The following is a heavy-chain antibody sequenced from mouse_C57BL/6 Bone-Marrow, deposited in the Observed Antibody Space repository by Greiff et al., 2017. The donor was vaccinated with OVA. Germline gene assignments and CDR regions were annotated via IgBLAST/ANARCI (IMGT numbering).Heavy chain of an antibody. J-gene: IGHJ2*01. Sequence: EVQLQESGPELVKPGASVKMSCKASGYTFTDYNMHWVKQSHGKSLEWIGYINPNNGGTSYNQKFKGKATLTVNKSSSTAYMELRSLTSEDSAVYYCANYGTLYFDYWGQGTTLTVSS. V-gene: IGHV1-22*01. CDR2: INPNNGGT. D-gene: IGHD1-1*01. CDR3: ANYGTLYFDY. CDR1: GYTFTDYN.